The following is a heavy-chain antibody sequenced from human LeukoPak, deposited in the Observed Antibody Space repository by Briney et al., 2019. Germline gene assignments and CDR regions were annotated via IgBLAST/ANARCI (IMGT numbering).Heavy chain of an antibody. D-gene: IGHD3-22*01. CDR2: IYYSGST. CDR1: GGSISSYY. V-gene: IGHV4-59*01. Sequence: SETLSLTCTVSGGSISSYYWSWIRQPPGKGLEWIGYIYYSGSTNYNPSLKSRVTISVDTSKNQFSLEVRSVTAADTALYYCAGIYDSCGYPGYWGQGTLVTVSS. CDR3: AGIYDSCGYPGY. J-gene: IGHJ4*02.